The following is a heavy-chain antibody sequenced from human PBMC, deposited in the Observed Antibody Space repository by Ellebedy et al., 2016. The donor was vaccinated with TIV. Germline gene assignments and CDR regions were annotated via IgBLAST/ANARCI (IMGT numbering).Heavy chain of an antibody. V-gene: IGHV3-30*03. D-gene: IGHD3-10*01. CDR2: LSSDGSNK. J-gene: IGHJ4*02. CDR3: ARGGGSGSSDY. CDR1: GFTFRSHG. Sequence: GGSLRLSXVASGFTFRSHGIYWVRQAPGKGLEWVAVLSSDGSNKYYADSVKGRFTISRDNSKNTLYLQMNSLRTDDMAVYYCARGGGSGSSDYWGQGTLVTVSS.